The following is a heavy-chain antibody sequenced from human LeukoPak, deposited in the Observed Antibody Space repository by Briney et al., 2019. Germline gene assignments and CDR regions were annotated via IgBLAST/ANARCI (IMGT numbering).Heavy chain of an antibody. CDR2: ISGSGGST. CDR1: GFTFSSYA. Sequence: GGSLRLSCAASGFTFSSYAMSWVRQAPGKGLEWVSAISGSGGSTYYADSVKGRFTITRDNAKNSLYLHMNSLRAEDTALYYCARLCSTTNCSDWGQGTRVTVSS. D-gene: IGHD2-2*01. J-gene: IGHJ4*02. V-gene: IGHV3-23*01. CDR3: ARLCSTTNCSD.